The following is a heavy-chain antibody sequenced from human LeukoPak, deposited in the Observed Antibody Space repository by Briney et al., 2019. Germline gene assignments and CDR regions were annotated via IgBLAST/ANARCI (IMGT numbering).Heavy chain of an antibody. CDR3: ATAEVADAFDI. CDR2: IYSGGST. D-gene: IGHD5-12*01. CDR1: GFTVSSNY. V-gene: IGHV3-53*01. Sequence: PGGSLRLSCAASGFTVSSNYMSWVRQAPGKGLEWVSVIYSGGSTYYADSVKGRFTISRDNSKNTLYLQMNSLRAEDTAVYYCATAEVADAFDIWGQGTMVTVSS. J-gene: IGHJ3*02.